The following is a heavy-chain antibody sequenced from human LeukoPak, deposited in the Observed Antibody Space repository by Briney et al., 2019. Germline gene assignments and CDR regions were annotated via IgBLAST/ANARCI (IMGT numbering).Heavy chain of an antibody. Sequence: SETLSLTCTVSGGSISSYYWSWIRQPPGKGLEWIGYIYYSGSTNYNPSLKSRVTISVDTSKNQFSLKLSSVTAADTAVYYCARLPPNSSSWYFDYWGQGTLVTVSS. J-gene: IGHJ4*02. CDR1: GGSISSYY. D-gene: IGHD6-13*01. V-gene: IGHV4-59*12. CDR2: IYYSGST. CDR3: ARLPPNSSSWYFDY.